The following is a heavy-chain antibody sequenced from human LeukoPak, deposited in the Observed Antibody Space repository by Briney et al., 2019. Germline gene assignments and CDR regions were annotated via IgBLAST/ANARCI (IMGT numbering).Heavy chain of an antibody. CDR1: GFTFSSYA. V-gene: IGHV4-34*01. D-gene: IGHD4-17*01. CDR2: INHSGST. Sequence: GSLRLSCAASGFTFSSYAMSWVRQPPGKGLEWIGEINHSGSTNYNPSLKSRVTISVDTSKNQFSLKLSSVTAADTAVYYCARGYGVTNYYFDYWGQGTLVTVSS. J-gene: IGHJ4*02. CDR3: ARGYGVTNYYFDY.